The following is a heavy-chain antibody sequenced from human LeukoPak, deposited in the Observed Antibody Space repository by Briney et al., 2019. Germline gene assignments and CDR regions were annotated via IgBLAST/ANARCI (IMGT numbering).Heavy chain of an antibody. D-gene: IGHD4-17*01. Sequence: SETLSLTCTVSGGSISSSSYYWGWIRQPPGKGLEWIGSIYYSGSTYYNPSLKSRVTISVDTSKNQFSLKLSSVTAADTVVYYCARDLVTVTKGFDIWGQGTMVSVSS. J-gene: IGHJ3*02. CDR1: GGSISSSSYY. V-gene: IGHV4-39*07. CDR3: ARDLVTVTKGFDI. CDR2: IYYSGST.